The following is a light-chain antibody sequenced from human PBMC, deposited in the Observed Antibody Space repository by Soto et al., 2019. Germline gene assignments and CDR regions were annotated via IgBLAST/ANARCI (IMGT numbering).Light chain of an antibody. CDR1: QSVSSS. Sequence: EIVLTQSPATLSVSPGERATLSCRASQSVSSSLVWYQQKPGQAPRLLIYGASNRATGIPDRFGGSGSGTDFTLTISSLQSEDFAVYYCQQYNDWPPITFGQGTRLEIK. CDR2: GAS. CDR3: QQYNDWPPIT. V-gene: IGKV3-15*01. J-gene: IGKJ5*01.